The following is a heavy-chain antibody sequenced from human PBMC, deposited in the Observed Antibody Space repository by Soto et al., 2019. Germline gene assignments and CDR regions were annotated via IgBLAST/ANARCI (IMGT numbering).Heavy chain of an antibody. CDR3: ARDRPVGPFTHKGDEGMDV. Sequence: ASLTQCHTWTISDGYSRDEGHCWSRNHQSPGKGLEWIGHIYYSGAKYLSEALEGRVTMSLDTSKNQFSMHLRSVTAADTATYFCARDRPVGPFTHKGDEGMDVWGQRTTVTVSS. D-gene: IGHD3-10*01. V-gene: IGHV4-30-4*01. CDR1: DGYSRDEGHC. CDR2: IYYSGAK. J-gene: IGHJ6*02.